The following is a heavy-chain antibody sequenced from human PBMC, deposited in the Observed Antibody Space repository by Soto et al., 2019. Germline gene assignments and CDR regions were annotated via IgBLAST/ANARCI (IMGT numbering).Heavy chain of an antibody. CDR1: GVTFNKYA. J-gene: IGHJ2*01. D-gene: IGHD2-21*02. V-gene: IGHV3-23*01. CDR2: ITGSGGLA. CDR3: AKGDYGGNSPYWYFDL. Sequence: EVQLLESGGDFVQPGGSLRLSCAVSGVTFNKYAMSWVRLPPGKGPEWVSAITGSGGLAYYADSEKGRFSISRDNSKNILFLQMNRLKDEDSATYYCAKGDYGGNSPYWYFDLWGRGTLVIVSS.